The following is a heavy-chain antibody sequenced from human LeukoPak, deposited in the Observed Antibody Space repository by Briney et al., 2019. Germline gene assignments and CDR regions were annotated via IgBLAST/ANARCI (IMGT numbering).Heavy chain of an antibody. J-gene: IGHJ4*02. CDR3: ARGIAAAADY. Sequence: SGTLSLTCAVYGGSFSGYYWSWIRQPPGKGLEWIGEINHSGSTNYNPSLKSRVTISVDTSKNQFSLKLSSVTAADTAVYYCARGIAAAADYWGQGTLVTVSS. V-gene: IGHV4-34*01. D-gene: IGHD6-13*01. CDR2: INHSGST. CDR1: GGSFSGYY.